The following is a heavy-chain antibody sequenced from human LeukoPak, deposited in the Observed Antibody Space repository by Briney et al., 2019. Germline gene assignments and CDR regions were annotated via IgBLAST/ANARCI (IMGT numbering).Heavy chain of an antibody. J-gene: IGHJ3*02. CDR2: INPKSGGT. Sequence: ASVTVSCKASRYTFTGYYMHWVRQAPGQGLEWMGWINPKSGGTKYAQKFQGRVTMTRNTSISTAYMELSSLRSEDTAVYYCARGLNAYSSSWPDAFDIWGQGTMVTVSS. CDR3: ARGLNAYSSSWPDAFDI. CDR1: RYTFTGYY. D-gene: IGHD6-13*01. V-gene: IGHV1-2*02.